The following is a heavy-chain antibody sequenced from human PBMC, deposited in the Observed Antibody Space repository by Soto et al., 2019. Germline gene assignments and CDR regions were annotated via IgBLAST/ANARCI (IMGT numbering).Heavy chain of an antibody. D-gene: IGHD5-18*01. CDR2: IWSDGSST. CDR1: GFSLRRFG. CDR3: ARDRGATAMFYGMDV. Sequence: QVQLVESGGGVVQPGGSLRLSCVASGFSLRRFGMHWVRQAPGKGLESVAVIWSDGSSTYYPDSMRGRSTVSRDNSKNTLYLNLISLRAEDTAVYYCARDRGATAMFYGMDVWGQGTTVTVSS. J-gene: IGHJ6*02. V-gene: IGHV3-33*01.